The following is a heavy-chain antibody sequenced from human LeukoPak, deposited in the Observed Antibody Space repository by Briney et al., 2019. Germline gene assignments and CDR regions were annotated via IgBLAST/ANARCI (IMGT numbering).Heavy chain of an antibody. CDR1: GGTFSSDA. CDR3: ARDIAVAGTRYFDY. CDR2: IIPIFGTA. Sequence: SLKVSCNASGGTFSSDAISWVRHAPGQGLGLMGGIIPIFGTANYAQKFQGRGTITSAESTTTDHMALSSMTVEATAVYYCARDIAVAGTRYFDYWGQGTLVTVSS. D-gene: IGHD6-19*01. J-gene: IGHJ4*02. V-gene: IGHV1-69*13.